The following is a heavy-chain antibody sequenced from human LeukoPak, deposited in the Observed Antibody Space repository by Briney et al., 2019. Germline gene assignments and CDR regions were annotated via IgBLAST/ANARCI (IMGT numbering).Heavy chain of an antibody. D-gene: IGHD3-9*01. V-gene: IGHV3-23*01. J-gene: IGHJ4*02. CDR3: AKDHYDILTGYLGVFDY. CDR1: GFTFSSYA. Sequence: GGSLRPSCAASGFTFSSYAMSWVRQAPGKGLEWVSAISGSGGSTYYADSVKGRFTISRDNSKNTLYLQMNSLRAEDTAVYYSAKDHYDILTGYLGVFDYWGQGTLVTVSS. CDR2: ISGSGGST.